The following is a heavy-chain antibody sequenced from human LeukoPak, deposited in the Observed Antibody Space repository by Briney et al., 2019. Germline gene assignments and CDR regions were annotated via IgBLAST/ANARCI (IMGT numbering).Heavy chain of an antibody. D-gene: IGHD7-27*01. CDR3: ARDPLGRGSDY. CDR1: GGSFSGYY. J-gene: IGHJ4*02. CDR2: IYHSGST. V-gene: IGHV4-34*01. Sequence: SETLSLTCAVYGGSFSGYYWSWIRQPPGKGLEWIGYIYHSGSTYYNPSLKSRVTISVDRSKNQFSLKLSSVTAADTAVYYCARDPLGRGSDYWGQGTLVTVSS.